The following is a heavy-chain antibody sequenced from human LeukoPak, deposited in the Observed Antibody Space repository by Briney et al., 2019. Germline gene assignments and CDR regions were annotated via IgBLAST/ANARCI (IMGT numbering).Heavy chain of an antibody. J-gene: IGHJ2*01. Sequence: TGGSLRLSCAASGFTFSSYAMSWIRQPPGKGLEWIGYIYYSGSTNYNPSLKSRVTISVDTSKNQFSLKLSSVTAADTAVYYCARAVQWGLYWYLDLWGRGTLVTVSS. V-gene: IGHV4-59*01. CDR3: ARAVQWGLYWYLDL. CDR2: IYYSGST. D-gene: IGHD1-26*01. CDR1: GFTFSSYA.